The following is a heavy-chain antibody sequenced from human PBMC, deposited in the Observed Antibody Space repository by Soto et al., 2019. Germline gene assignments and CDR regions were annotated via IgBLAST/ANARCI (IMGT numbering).Heavy chain of an antibody. V-gene: IGHV5-10-1*01. Sequence: PGESLKISCKGSGYSFTSYWISWVRQMPGKGLEWMERIDPSDSYTNYSPSFQGHVTISADKSISTAYLQWSSLKASDTAMYYCARTTTQANWFDPRGQGTLVTVS. CDR1: GYSFTSYW. CDR2: IDPSDSYT. CDR3: ARTTTQANWFDP. J-gene: IGHJ5*02.